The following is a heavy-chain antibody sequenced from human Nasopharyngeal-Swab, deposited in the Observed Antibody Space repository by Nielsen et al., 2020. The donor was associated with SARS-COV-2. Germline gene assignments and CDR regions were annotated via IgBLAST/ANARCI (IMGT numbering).Heavy chain of an antibody. J-gene: IGHJ6*02. CDR1: GFTFSSYG. Sequence: GESLKISCAASGFTFSSYGMHWVRQAPGKGLEWVAVIWYDGSNKYYADSVKGRFTISRDNSKNTVNLQMNSLRAEDTAIYYCAKDRDSGDDSEEYYHYYGMDVWGQGAPVTVSS. V-gene: IGHV3-33*06. D-gene: IGHD5-12*01. CDR2: IWYDGSNK. CDR3: AKDRDSGDDSEEYYHYYGMDV.